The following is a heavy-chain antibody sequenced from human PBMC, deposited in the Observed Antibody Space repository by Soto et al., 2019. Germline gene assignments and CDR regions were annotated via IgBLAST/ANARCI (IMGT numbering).Heavy chain of an antibody. CDR2: IYYSGST. D-gene: IGHD3-22*01. J-gene: IGHJ3*02. V-gene: IGHV4-31*03. Sequence: QVQLQESGPGLVKPSQTLSLTCTVSGGSISSGGYYWSWIRQHPGKGLEWIGYIYYSGSTYYNPSLQSRVNIAVDTSKNQFSLKLSSVTAADTAVYYCARVIGYYYDSSGYYYGAFDIWGQGTMVTVSS. CDR3: ARVIGYYYDSSGYYYGAFDI. CDR1: GGSISSGGYY.